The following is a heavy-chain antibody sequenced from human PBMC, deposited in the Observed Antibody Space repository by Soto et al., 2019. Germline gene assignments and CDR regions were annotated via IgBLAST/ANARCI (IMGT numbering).Heavy chain of an antibody. CDR3: AKSVRAIAGANFDS. CDR1: GFSLDDHA. CDR2: ITWDGLTA. D-gene: IGHD6-13*01. V-gene: IGHV3-43*01. Sequence: PGGSLRLSXKGFGFSLDDHAMHWVRQAPGKGLEWVSVITWDGLTAYYADSVKGRFTISRDNSKNSLYLQMNSLRTEDTAHYYCAKSVRAIAGANFDSWGQGALVTVSS. J-gene: IGHJ4*02.